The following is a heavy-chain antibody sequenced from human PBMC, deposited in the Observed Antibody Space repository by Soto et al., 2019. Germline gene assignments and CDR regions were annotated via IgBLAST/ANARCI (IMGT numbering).Heavy chain of an antibody. D-gene: IGHD6-13*01. CDR1: GNSFSSHA. CDR3: ARGGALSTSWYWGDGLDS. V-gene: IGHV1-69*06. Sequence: QVHLEQSGSEVKKSGSSVKVSCKSSGNSFSSHAITWVRQAPGQGLEWMRGIIPVFDTPTYARRFQDRVTITADKSTNTSYMELRSLRSEDTAVYYCARGGALSTSWYWGDGLDSWGQGTQVTVSS. CDR2: IIPVFDTP. J-gene: IGHJ4*02.